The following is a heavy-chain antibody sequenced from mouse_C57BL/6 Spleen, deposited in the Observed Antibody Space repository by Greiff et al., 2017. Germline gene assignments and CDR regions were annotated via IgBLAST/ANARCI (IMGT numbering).Heavy chain of an antibody. CDR1: GYSITSGYY. J-gene: IGHJ4*01. D-gene: IGHD1-1*02. CDR2: ISYDGSN. CDR3: ARELYGPGWGDY. Sequence: DVKLQESGPGLVKPSQSLSLTCSVTGYSITSGYYWNWIRQFPGNKLEWMGYISYDGSNNYTPSLKNRISITRDPSNNQLFLKLNSVTTEGTATDYGARELYGPGWGDYWGQGTSVTVSS. V-gene: IGHV3-6*01.